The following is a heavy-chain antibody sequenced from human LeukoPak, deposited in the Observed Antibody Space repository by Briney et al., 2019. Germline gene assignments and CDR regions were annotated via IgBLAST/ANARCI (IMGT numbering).Heavy chain of an antibody. J-gene: IGHJ5*02. V-gene: IGHV3-48*03. CDR3: ARGGSSSSSWYWFDP. CDR1: GFTFSSYE. CDR2: ISSSGSTI. D-gene: IGHD6-13*01. Sequence: GGSLRLSCAASGFTFSSYEMNWVRQAPGKGLEWVSYISSSGSTIYYADSVKGQFTISRDNAKNSLYLQMNSLRAEDTAVYYCARGGSSSSSWYWFDPWGQGTLVTVSS.